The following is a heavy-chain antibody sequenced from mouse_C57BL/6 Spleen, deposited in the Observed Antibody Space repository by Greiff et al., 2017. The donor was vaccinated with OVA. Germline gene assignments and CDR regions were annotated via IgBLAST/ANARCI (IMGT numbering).Heavy chain of an antibody. CDR1: GYAFSSSW. CDR3: STRKPTTDFDV. D-gene: IGHD2-1*01. V-gene: IGHV1-82*01. Sequence: QVQLQQSGPELVKPGASVKISCKASGYAFSSSWMNWVKQRPGKGLEWIGRIYPGDGDTNYNGKFKGKATLTADKSSSTAYLQLSSLTSEDSAVYFCSTRKPTTDFDVYPTLTTITVSS. CDR2: IYPGDGDT. J-gene: IGHJ1*03.